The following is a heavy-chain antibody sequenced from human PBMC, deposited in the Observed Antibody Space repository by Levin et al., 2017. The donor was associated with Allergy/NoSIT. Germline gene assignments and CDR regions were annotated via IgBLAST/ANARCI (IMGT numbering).Heavy chain of an antibody. CDR3: TRDPHYYGSGSYYNEGAFDI. CDR2: INPSGGST. J-gene: IGHJ3*02. CDR1: GYTFTSYY. D-gene: IGHD3-10*01. Sequence: ASVKVSCKASGYTFTSYYMHWVRQAPGQGLEWMGIINPSGGSTSYAQKFQGRVTMTRDTSTSTVYMELSSLRSEDTAVYYCTRDPHYYGSGSYYNEGAFDIWDQGTMVTVSS. V-gene: IGHV1-46*01.